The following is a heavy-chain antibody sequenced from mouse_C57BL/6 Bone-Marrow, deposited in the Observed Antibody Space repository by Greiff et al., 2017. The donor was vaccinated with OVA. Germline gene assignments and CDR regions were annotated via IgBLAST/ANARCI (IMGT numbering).Heavy chain of an antibody. Sequence: QVQLQQSGAELVRPGTSVKVSCKASGYAFTNYLIEWVKQRPGQGLEWIGVINPGSGGTNYNEKFKGKATLTADKSSSTAYMQLSSLTSEDSAVYFCARPLYYDYDRFAYWGQGTLVTVSA. CDR1: GYAFTNYL. CDR3: ARPLYYDYDRFAY. V-gene: IGHV1-54*01. CDR2: INPGSGGT. D-gene: IGHD2-4*01. J-gene: IGHJ3*01.